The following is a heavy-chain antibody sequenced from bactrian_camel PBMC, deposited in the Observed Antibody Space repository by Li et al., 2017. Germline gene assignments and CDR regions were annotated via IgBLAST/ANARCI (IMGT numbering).Heavy chain of an antibody. CDR3: AKYRNSRPESIFDY. CDR2: SGGSST. D-gene: IGHD3*01. J-gene: IGHJ4*01. CDR1: GFTFSSST. V-gene: IGHV3S40*01. Sequence: VQLVESGGGSVQSGGSLRLSCAASGFTFSSSTMTWVRQAPGKGLEWVSSSGGSSTFYADSVKGRFTIARDNAKNTVYLQLNSLKTDDMAMYYCAKYRNSRPESIFDYWGQGTQVTVS.